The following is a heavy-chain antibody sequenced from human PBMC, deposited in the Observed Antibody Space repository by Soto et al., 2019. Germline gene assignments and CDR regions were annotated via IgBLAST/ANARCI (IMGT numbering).Heavy chain of an antibody. J-gene: IGHJ6*02. D-gene: IGHD6-25*01. CDR1: GGTFSSYA. CDR3: ARDKRRGIAAFYGMDV. CDR2: IIPIFGTA. V-gene: IGHV1-69*13. Sequence: SLKVSCKASGGTFSSYAISWVRQAPGQGLEWMGGIIPIFGTANYAQKFQGRVTITADESTSTAYVELSSLRSEDTAVYYCARDKRRGIAAFYGMDVWGQGTTVTVSS.